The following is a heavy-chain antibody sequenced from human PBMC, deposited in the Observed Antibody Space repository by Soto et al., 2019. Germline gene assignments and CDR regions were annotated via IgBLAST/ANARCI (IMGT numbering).Heavy chain of an antibody. CDR1: SYTFSNSG. V-gene: IGHV1-18*01. J-gene: IGHJ5*02. CDR2: ISTYNGNT. CDR3: ARDEYNNGRNWLNP. Sequence: QVQLVQSGPEVKKPGASVKVSCKASSYTFSNSGFSWMRQAPGQGLEWMGWISTYNGNTNYAQKFQGRLSMTTDTSTSTAFMELRTLRSDDTAVYYCARDEYNNGRNWLNPWGQGTLVTVTS. D-gene: IGHD2-8*01.